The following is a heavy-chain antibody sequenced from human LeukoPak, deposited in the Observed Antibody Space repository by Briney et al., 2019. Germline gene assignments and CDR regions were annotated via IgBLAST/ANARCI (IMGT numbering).Heavy chain of an antibody. CDR2: ISYDGSNK. J-gene: IGHJ1*01. CDR3: ARNLHDYDIPARPLQH. V-gene: IGHV3-30-3*01. CDR1: GFTFSSYA. Sequence: GGSLRPSCAASGFTFSSYAMHWVRQAPGKGLEWVAVISYDGSNKYYADSVKGRFTISRDNSKNTLYLQMNSLRAEDTAVYYCARNLHDYDIPARPLQHWGQGTLVTVSS. D-gene: IGHD4-17*01.